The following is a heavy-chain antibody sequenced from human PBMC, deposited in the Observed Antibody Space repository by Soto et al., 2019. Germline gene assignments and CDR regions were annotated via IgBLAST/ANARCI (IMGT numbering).Heavy chain of an antibody. D-gene: IGHD6-13*01. CDR3: SNGHYSSSSRGWFDP. V-gene: IGHV1-69*01. CDR1: GGTFSSSA. J-gene: IGHJ5*02. CDR2: IIPIFGTA. Sequence: QVQLVQSGAEVKKPGSSVKVSCKASGGTFSSSAISWVRQAPGQGLEWMGGIIPIFGTADYAQKFQGRVTITADESTTTAYMELSSLRPADTAVYYCSNGHYSSSSRGWFDPWGQGPLVIVSS.